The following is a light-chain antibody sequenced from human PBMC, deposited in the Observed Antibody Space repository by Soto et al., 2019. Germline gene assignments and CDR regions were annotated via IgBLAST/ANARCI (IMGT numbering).Light chain of an antibody. V-gene: IGLV2-23*01. CDR3: CSYAGSSTLA. CDR2: EGS. J-gene: IGLJ2*01. CDR1: SSDVGSYNL. Sequence: ALTQPASVSGSPGQSITLSCTGTSSDVGSYNLVSWYQRHPGKAPKLMIYEGSKRPSGVSNRFSGSKSGNTASLTISGLQAEDEADYYCCSYAGSSTLAFGGGTKLTVL.